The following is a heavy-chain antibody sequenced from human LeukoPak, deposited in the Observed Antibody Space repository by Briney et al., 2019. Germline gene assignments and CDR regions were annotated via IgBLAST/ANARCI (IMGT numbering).Heavy chain of an antibody. Sequence: GGSLRLSCAVSGLTVNSNYMTWVRQAPGKGLEWVAFIRYDGSNKYYADFVKGRFTISRDNSKNTLYLQMNSLRAEDTAVYYCAKDSGTDFWSGYYIPDYWGQGTLVTVSS. CDR1: GLTVNSNY. V-gene: IGHV3-30*02. J-gene: IGHJ4*02. CDR3: AKDSGTDFWSGYYIPDY. CDR2: IRYDGSNK. D-gene: IGHD3-3*01.